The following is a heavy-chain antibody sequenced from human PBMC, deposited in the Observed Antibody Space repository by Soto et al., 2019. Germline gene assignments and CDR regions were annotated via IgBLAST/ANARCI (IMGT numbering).Heavy chain of an antibody. V-gene: IGHV1-69*06. CDR3: ARDLPSLEVRSYGMDV. Sequence: ASVKVSCKVSGGTFSSYRFSWVRQAPGQGLEWMGGITPVFGTPDYAQKFQGRVTVTADRSTNTAYMELSRLTSEDTAVYYCARDLPSLEVRSYGMDVWGQGTTVTVSS. J-gene: IGHJ6*02. D-gene: IGHD3-10*01. CDR2: ITPVFGTP. CDR1: GGTFSSYR.